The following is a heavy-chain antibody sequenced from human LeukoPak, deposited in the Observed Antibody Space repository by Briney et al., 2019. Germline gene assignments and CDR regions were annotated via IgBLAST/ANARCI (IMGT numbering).Heavy chain of an antibody. Sequence: ASVKVSCKASGYTFTSYDVNWVRQATGQGLEWMGWMNPNSGNTGYAQKFQGRGTMTRNTSISTAYIELSSLRSEDADVYSCVRGGSGSHEHSNYGMEVWGEGTSVTVSS. CDR3: VRGGSGSHEHSNYGMEV. V-gene: IGHV1-8*01. J-gene: IGHJ6*01. CDR1: GYTFTSYD. D-gene: IGHD3-10*01. CDR2: MNPNSGNT.